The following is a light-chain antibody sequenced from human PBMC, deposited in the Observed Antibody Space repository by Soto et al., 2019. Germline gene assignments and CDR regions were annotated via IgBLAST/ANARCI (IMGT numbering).Light chain of an antibody. Sequence: IQMTQSPSSLSASVGDRVTITCRASQSISSYLNWYQQKPGKAPKLLIYAASSLQSGVPSRFSGSGSGTDFTLTIASLQPEDFSTYYCQQSDSTPYTFGQGTKVDIK. J-gene: IGKJ2*01. CDR3: QQSDSTPYT. CDR1: QSISSY. V-gene: IGKV1-39*01. CDR2: AAS.